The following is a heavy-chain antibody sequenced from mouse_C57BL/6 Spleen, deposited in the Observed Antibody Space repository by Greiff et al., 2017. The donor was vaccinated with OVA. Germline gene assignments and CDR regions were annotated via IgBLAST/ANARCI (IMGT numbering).Heavy chain of an antibody. Sequence: EVKLMESGGGLVQPKGSLKLSCAASGFSFNTYAMNWVRQAPGKGLEWVARIRSKSNNYATYYADSVKDRFTISRDDSDSMLYLQMNNLKTADTAMYYCVSPYDYDGAWFAYWGQGTLVTVSA. CDR1: GFSFNTYA. CDR2: IRSKSNNYAT. CDR3: VSPYDYDGAWFAY. J-gene: IGHJ3*01. D-gene: IGHD2-4*01. V-gene: IGHV10-1*01.